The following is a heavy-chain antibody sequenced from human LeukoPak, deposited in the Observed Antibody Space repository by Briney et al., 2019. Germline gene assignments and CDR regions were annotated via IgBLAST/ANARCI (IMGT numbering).Heavy chain of an antibody. CDR3: ARDVGWWELLRVRAYYFDY. CDR1: GGSISSSSYY. Sequence: SETLSLTCTVSGGSISSSSYYWGWIRQPPGKGLEWIGSIYYSGSTYYNPSLKSRVTISVDTSKNQFSLKLSSVTAADTAVYYCARDVGWWELLRVRAYYFDYWGQGTLVTVSS. J-gene: IGHJ4*02. D-gene: IGHD1-26*01. V-gene: IGHV4-39*07. CDR2: IYYSGST.